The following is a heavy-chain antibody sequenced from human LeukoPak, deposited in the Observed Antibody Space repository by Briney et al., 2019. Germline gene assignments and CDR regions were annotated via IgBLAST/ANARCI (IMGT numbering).Heavy chain of an antibody. CDR2: ISPSGGST. CDR1: GYTFTSNY. Sequence: ASVKVSCKAFGYTFTSNYMHWVRQAPGQGPEWMGVISPSGGSTTYAQKFQGRVTLTRDMSTSTAYMELRSLRSDDTAVYYCARAGRLISGASTYWGQGTLVTVSS. CDR3: ARAGRLISGASTY. D-gene: IGHD5-12*01. V-gene: IGHV1-46*01. J-gene: IGHJ4*02.